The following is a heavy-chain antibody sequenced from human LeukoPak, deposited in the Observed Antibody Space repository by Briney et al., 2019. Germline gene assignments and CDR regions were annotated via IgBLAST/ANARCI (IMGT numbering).Heavy chain of an antibody. CDR3: AREGYCSSTTCYGVVDYYYYTDV. CDR2: ISSSSSTI. D-gene: IGHD2-2*01. Sequence: GGSLRLSCAASGFTFSSYSMNWVRQAPGKGLEWVSYISSSSSTIYYADSVKGRFTISRDSAKNSLYLQMNSLRAEDTAVYYCAREGYCSSTTCYGVVDYYYYTDVWGKGTTVTVSS. CDR1: GFTFSSYS. V-gene: IGHV3-48*01. J-gene: IGHJ6*03.